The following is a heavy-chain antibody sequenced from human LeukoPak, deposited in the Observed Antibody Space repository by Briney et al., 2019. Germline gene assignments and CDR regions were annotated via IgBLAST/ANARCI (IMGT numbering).Heavy chain of an antibody. Sequence: GGSLRLSCAASGFTFNSYSMNWVRQAPGKGLEWVSSISSGSSYIYNADSVKGRFTISRDNAKSSLYLQMNSLRAEDTAVNYCARGAQIVVTPTAQARPGPSGVDYWGQGTLVTVSS. V-gene: IGHV3-21*01. D-gene: IGHD2-2*01. CDR2: ISSGSSYI. CDR3: ARGAQIVVTPTAQARPGPSGVDY. CDR1: GFTFNSYS. J-gene: IGHJ4*02.